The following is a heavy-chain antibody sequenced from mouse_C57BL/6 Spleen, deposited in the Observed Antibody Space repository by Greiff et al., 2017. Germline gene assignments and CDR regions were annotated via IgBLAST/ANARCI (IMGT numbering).Heavy chain of an antibody. J-gene: IGHJ2*01. V-gene: IGHV1-52*01. D-gene: IGHD2-4*01. CDR2: IDPSDSET. CDR1: GYTFTSYW. Sequence: QVQLQQPGAELVRPGSSVKLSCKASGYTFTSYWMHWVKQRPIQGLEWIGNIDPSDSETHYNQKFKDKATLTVDKSSRTAYMQLSSLTSEDSAVYYCAREDYDEGYFDCWGQGTTLTVSS. CDR3: AREDYDEGYFDC.